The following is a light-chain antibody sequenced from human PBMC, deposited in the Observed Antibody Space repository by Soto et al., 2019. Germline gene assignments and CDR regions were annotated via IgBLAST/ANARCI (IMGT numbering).Light chain of an antibody. J-gene: IGKJ1*01. CDR2: GTS. Sequence: EIVLTQSPGTLSLSPGERATLSCRASQSVSSSYLAWYQQKPGQAPRLLIYGTSTRATGIPDRFSGSGSGTDFTLNISSLEPEDFAVYYCHQYDKSPWTFGRGTKVEIK. V-gene: IGKV3-20*01. CDR3: HQYDKSPWT. CDR1: QSVSSSY.